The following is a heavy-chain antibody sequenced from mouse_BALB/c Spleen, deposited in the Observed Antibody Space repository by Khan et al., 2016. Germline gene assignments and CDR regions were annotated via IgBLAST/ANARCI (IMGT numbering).Heavy chain of an antibody. CDR1: GFDFSTYW. V-gene: IGHV4-1*02. CDR2: INPDSSTI. J-gene: IGHJ4*01. CDR3: ATYRYDGYAMYY. D-gene: IGHD2-14*01. Sequence: EVKLLESGGGLVQPGGSLKLSCAASGFDFSTYWMSWVRQAPGKGLEWIGEINPDSSTINYTPSLKDKFIISRDNANNTLYLQMSKVRSEDTALYYCATYRYDGYAMYYWGQGTSVTVSS.